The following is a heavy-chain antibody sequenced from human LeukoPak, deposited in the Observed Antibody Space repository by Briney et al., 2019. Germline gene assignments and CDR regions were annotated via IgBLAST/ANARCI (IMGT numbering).Heavy chain of an antibody. J-gene: IGHJ2*01. V-gene: IGHV3-74*01. Sequence: PGGSLRLSCAASGFNFSTYWMHWVRQAPGRGLVWVSRMNSDGSSSNYADSVKGRFTISRDYAKNTLYLQMNSLRAEDTAVYYCARDPYYCSSTSCSRRSYWHFDLWGRGTLVTVSS. CDR1: GFNFSTYW. CDR2: MNSDGSSS. CDR3: ARDPYYCSSTSCSRRSYWHFDL. D-gene: IGHD2-2*01.